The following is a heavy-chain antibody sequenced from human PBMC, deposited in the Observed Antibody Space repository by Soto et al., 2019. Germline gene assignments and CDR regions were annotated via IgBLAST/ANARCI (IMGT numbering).Heavy chain of an antibody. D-gene: IGHD6-19*01. J-gene: IGHJ4*02. CDR1: GFTFSDYA. CDR3: AKGGRQWLVTSDFNY. Sequence: VQLVESGGGVVQPGRSLRLSCAASGFTFSDYAMHWVRQAPGKGLEWVAVVSQDGRNTHYADSVKGRFTISRGSSKNTVSLEMTRLRAEDTAVYYCAKGGRQWLVTSDFNYWGQGALVTVSS. CDR2: VSQDGRNT. V-gene: IGHV3-30*18.